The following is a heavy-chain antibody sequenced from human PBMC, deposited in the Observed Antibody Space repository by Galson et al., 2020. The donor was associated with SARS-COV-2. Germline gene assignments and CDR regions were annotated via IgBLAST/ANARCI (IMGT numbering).Heavy chain of an antibody. Sequence: SETLSLTCAVYGGSFSGYYWSWIRQPPGKGLEWIGEINSSGSTNYNPSLKSRVTISVDTSKNHFSLELSSVTAADTAVYYCAREENFFLGVEATRMCYCDCWGRGTRATVS. CDR3: AREENFFLGVEATRMCYCDC. D-gene: IGHD3-16*01. CDR2: INSSGST. J-gene: IGHJ4*02. V-gene: IGHV4-34*01. CDR1: GGSFSGYY.